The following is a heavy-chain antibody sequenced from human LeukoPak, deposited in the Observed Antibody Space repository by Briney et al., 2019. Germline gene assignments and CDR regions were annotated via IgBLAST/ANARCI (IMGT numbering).Heavy chain of an antibody. V-gene: IGHV3-53*01. CDR3: AREDGFGDFDY. Sequence: GGSLRLSCAASGFIVSSNYMSWVRQAPGKGLEWVSVIYSGGSTYYADSVKGRFTISRDNSKNTLYLQMNSLRAEDTAVYYCAREDGFGDFDYWGQGTLVTVSS. D-gene: IGHD3-10*01. CDR1: GFIVSSNY. CDR2: IYSGGST. J-gene: IGHJ4*02.